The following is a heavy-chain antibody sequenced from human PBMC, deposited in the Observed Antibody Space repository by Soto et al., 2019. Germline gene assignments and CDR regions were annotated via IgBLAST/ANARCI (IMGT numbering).Heavy chain of an antibody. J-gene: IGHJ6*01. CDR2: VKSKIDGGTT. CDR1: GFSFSYAW. V-gene: IGHV3-15*01. Sequence: GGSLRLSCAASGFSFSYAWMSWVRQAPGKGLEWVGRVKSKIDGGTTDYAAPVKGRFSISRDDSKTTVYLQMNSLKTEDTAVYYCTTDCSGGSCYPGAHFSYHGMPVWGPCTPVTV. CDR3: TTDCSGGSCYPGAHFSYHGMPV. D-gene: IGHD2-15*01.